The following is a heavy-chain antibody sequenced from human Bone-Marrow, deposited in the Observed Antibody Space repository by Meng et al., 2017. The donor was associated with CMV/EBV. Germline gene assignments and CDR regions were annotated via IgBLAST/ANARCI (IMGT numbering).Heavy chain of an antibody. CDR2: IYHTGST. V-gene: IGHV4-59*01. J-gene: IGHJ4*02. CDR3: TRDTGKAAAPDY. D-gene: IGHD6-25*01. Sequence: SETLSLTCTVSGGAISTYYWSWIRQPPGKGLEWIGYIYHTGSTNYNPSLKSRVTISVDTSKNQFSLNLSSVTAADTAVYYCTRDTGKAAAPDYWGPGTLVTVSS. CDR1: GGAISTYY.